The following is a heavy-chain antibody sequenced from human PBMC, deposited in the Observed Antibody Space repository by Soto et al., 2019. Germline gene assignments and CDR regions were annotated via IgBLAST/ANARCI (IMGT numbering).Heavy chain of an antibody. D-gene: IGHD6-13*01. CDR3: ARSHIAAAGDYYYYGMDV. J-gene: IGHJ6*02. Sequence: SVKVSCKASGGTFSSYAISWVRQAPGQGLEWMGGIIPIFGTANYAQKFQGRVTITADESTSTAYMELSSLRSEDTAVYYCARSHIAAAGDYYYYGMDVWGQGATVTVSS. CDR1: GGTFSSYA. CDR2: IIPIFGTA. V-gene: IGHV1-69*13.